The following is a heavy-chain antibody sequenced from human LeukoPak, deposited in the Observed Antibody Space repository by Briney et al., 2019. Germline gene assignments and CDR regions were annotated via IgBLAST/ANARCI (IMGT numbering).Heavy chain of an antibody. CDR2: IKQDGSET. V-gene: IGHV3-7*01. CDR1: GFTFSSYW. CDR3: AKGHSGIVFYLFDY. J-gene: IGHJ4*02. Sequence: PGGSLRLSCAGSGFTFSSYWMTWVRQAPGKGLEWVANIKQDGSETYYADSVKGRFTISRDNSKNTLYLQMNSLRAEDTAVYYCAKGHSGIVFYLFDYWGQGTLVTVSS. D-gene: IGHD3-10*01.